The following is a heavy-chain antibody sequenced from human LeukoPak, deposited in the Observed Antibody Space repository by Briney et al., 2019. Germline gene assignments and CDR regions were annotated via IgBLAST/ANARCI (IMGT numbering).Heavy chain of an antibody. CDR3: ARDLISLNYYDSLSSGDY. CDR1: GYTFTSYG. Sequence: ASVKVSCKASGYTFTSYGISWVRQAPGQGLEWMGWINPNSGGTNYAQKFQGRVTMTRDTSISTAYMELSRLRSDDTAVYYCARDLISLNYYDSLSSGDYWGQGTLVTVSS. D-gene: IGHD3-22*01. J-gene: IGHJ4*02. CDR2: INPNSGGT. V-gene: IGHV1-2*02.